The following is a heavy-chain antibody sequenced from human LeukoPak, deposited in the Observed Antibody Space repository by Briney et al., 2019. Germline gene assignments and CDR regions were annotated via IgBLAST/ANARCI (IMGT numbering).Heavy chain of an antibody. CDR3: ARRYCTPSSCYSDY. CDR2: ISDGGRPL. D-gene: IGHD2-8*01. CDR1: GFIFSDYY. Sequence: GGSLRLSCAASGFIFSDYYMSWIRQAPGKGLEWVSFISDGGRPLHYADSVKGRITISRDNAKNSLYLQMNSLRDEDTAVYFCARRYCTPSSCYSDYWGQGALVTVSS. J-gene: IGHJ4*02. V-gene: IGHV3-11*01.